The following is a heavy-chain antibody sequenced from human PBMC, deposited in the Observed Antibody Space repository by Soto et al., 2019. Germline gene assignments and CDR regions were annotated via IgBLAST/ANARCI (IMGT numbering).Heavy chain of an antibody. CDR1: GYSFTSYW. D-gene: IGHD1-26*01. CDR2: IYPGDSDT. CDR3: ARHWGSPRGSYYYGMDV. J-gene: IGHJ6*02. V-gene: IGHV5-51*01. Sequence: PGESLKISCKGSGYSFTSYWIGWVRQMPGKGLEWMGIIYPGDSDTRYSPSFQGQVTISADKSISTAYLQWSSLKASDTAMYYCARHWGSPRGSYYYGMDVWGQGTTVTVYS.